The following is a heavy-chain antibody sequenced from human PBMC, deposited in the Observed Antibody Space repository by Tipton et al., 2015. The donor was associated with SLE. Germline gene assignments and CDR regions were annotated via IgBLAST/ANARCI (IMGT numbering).Heavy chain of an antibody. D-gene: IGHD6-13*01. CDR1: GGSISSGGYY. CDR3: ARDAGSWEPYFDH. J-gene: IGHJ4*02. Sequence: TLSLTCTVSGGSISSGGYYWSWNRQPAGKGLEWIGYIYTTGSTNYNPSLKSRVTISVDTSKNQFSLKLSPVTAADTAVYYCARDAGSWEPYFDHWGQGTLVTVSS. CDR2: IYTTGST. V-gene: IGHV4-61*09.